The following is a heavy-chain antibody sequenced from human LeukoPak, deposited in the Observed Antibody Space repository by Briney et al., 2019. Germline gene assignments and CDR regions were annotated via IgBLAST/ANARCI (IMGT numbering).Heavy chain of an antibody. CDR2: INPNSGGT. Sequence: ASVKVSCKASGYTFTGYYMHWVRQAPGQGLEWMGWINPNSGGTNYAQKFQGRVTMTRDTSISTAYMELSSLRSEDTAVYYCARDLSVRGSPQGVWGQGTLVTVSS. V-gene: IGHV1-2*02. CDR1: GYTFTGYY. J-gene: IGHJ4*02. CDR3: ARDLSVRGSPQGV. D-gene: IGHD3-10*01.